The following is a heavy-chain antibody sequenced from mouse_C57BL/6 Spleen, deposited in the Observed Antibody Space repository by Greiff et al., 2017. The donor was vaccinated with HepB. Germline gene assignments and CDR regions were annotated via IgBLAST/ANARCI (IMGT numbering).Heavy chain of an antibody. D-gene: IGHD2-1*01. Sequence: QVQLKESGPGLVQPSQSLSITCTVSGFSLTSYGVHWVRQSPGKGLEWLGVIWSGGSTDYNAAFISRLSISKDNSKSQVFFKMNSLQADDTAIYYCARYDNYLYYYAMDYWGQGTSVTVSS. V-gene: IGHV2-2*01. CDR2: IWSGGST. CDR1: GFSLTSYG. CDR3: ARYDNYLYYYAMDY. J-gene: IGHJ4*01.